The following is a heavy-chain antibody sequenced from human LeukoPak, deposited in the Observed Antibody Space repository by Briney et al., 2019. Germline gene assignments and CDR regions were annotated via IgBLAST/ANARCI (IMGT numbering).Heavy chain of an antibody. J-gene: IGHJ6*03. CDR3: AKDTHLRIAAAGHYYYYMDV. CDR1: GFTFDDYA. V-gene: IGHV3-43D*04. D-gene: IGHD6-13*01. Sequence: PGGSLRLSCAASGFTFDDYAMHWVRQAPGKGLEWVSLISWDGGSTYYADSVKGRFTISRDNSKNSLYLQMNSLRAEDTALYYCAKDTHLRIAAAGHYYYYMDVWGKGTTVTVSS. CDR2: ISWDGGST.